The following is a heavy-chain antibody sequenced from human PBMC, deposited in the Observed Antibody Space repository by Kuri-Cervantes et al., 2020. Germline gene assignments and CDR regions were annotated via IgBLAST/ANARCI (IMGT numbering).Heavy chain of an antibody. D-gene: IGHD3-22*01. J-gene: IGHJ1*01. V-gene: IGHV3-7*05. CDR1: GFTFSTYW. Sequence: GESLKISCAASGFTFSTYWMSWVRQAPGKGLEWVANIKQDGSEKYYVDSLKGRFTISRDNTKNTLSLQMSSLRAEDTAVYYCVNDYFYDTTGPAFQHWGQGTLVTVSS. CDR2: IKQDGSEK. CDR3: VNDYFYDTTGPAFQH.